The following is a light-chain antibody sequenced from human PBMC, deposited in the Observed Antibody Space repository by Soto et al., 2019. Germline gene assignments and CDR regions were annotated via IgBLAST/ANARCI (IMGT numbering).Light chain of an antibody. V-gene: IGLV2-14*03. J-gene: IGLJ2*01. CDR2: DVN. CDR1: SSDIGAYNY. CDR3: TSWTTSTTMI. Sequence: QSALTQPASVSRSPGQSITISCTGTSSDIGAYNYVSWYQQHPGKAPKLMIYDVNIRPSGVSNRFSGSKSGNTASLTISGFQAEHEADYYCTSWTTSTTMIFGGGTKVTVL.